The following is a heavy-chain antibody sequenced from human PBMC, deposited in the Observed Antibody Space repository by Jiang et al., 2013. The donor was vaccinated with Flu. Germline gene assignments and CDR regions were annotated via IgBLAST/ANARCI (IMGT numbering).Heavy chain of an antibody. CDR1: GGSISSSSYY. J-gene: IGHJ3*02. D-gene: IGHD6-6*01. Sequence: GPGLVKPSETLSLTCTVSGGSISSSSYYWGWIRQPPGKGLEWIGSIYYSGSTYYNPSLKSRVTISVDTSKNQFSLKLSSVTAADTAVYYCARLNGRLAAKNAFDIWGQGTMVTVSS. CDR2: IYYSGST. CDR3: ARLNGRLAAKNAFDI. V-gene: IGHV4-39*07.